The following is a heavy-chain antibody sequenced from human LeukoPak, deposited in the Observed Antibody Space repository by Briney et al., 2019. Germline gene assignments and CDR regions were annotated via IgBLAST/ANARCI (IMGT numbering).Heavy chain of an antibody. CDR2: INAGNGNT. Sequence: ASVKVSCKASGYTFTSYAMHWVRQAPGQRLEWMGWINAGNGNTKYSQKFQGRVTITRDTSASTAYMELSSLRSEDAAVYYCARGSLEWLDGVSATYYWGQGTLVTVSS. J-gene: IGHJ4*02. CDR1: GYTFTSYA. CDR3: ARGSLEWLDGVSATYY. D-gene: IGHD3-3*01. V-gene: IGHV1-3*01.